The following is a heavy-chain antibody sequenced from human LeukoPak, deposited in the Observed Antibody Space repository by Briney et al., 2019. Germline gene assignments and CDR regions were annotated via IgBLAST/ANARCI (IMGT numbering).Heavy chain of an antibody. CDR1: GFTFSSYW. V-gene: IGHV3-7*05. CDR3: ASGGSYFGY. CDR2: IKQDGSEK. Sequence: PGGSLRLSCEGSGFTFSSYWMSWVHQAPGKGLEWVANIKQDGSEKYYVDSVKGRFTISRDNAKNSLFLQMNSLRADDTAVYYCASGGSYFGYWGQGTLVTVSS. J-gene: IGHJ4*02.